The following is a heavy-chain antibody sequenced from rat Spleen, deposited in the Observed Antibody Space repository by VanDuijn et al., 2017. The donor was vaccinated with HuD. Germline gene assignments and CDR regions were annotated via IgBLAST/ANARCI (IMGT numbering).Heavy chain of an antibody. CDR1: GFTFSNYY. V-gene: IGHV5-27*01. Sequence: EVQLVESDGGLVQPGRSLKLSCAASGFTFSNYYMTWVRQAPTKGLEWVASITNGGGSTYYRDSVKGRFTISRDNAKSTLYLQMDSLRSEDTATYYCTRDMGYWGQGVMVTVSS. CDR3: TRDMGY. D-gene: IGHD1-7*01. CDR2: ITNGGGST. J-gene: IGHJ2*01.